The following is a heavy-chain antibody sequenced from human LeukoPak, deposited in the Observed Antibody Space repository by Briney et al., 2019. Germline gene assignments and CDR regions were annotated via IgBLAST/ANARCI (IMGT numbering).Heavy chain of an antibody. CDR2: ISAYNGNT. CDR3: ARDRYCSGGSCFIVYYYYGMDV. V-gene: IGHV1-18*01. Sequence: GASVKVSCKASGYTFTSYGISWVRQAPGQGLEWMGWISAYNGNTNYAQKLQGRVTMTTDTSTSTAYMELRSLRSDDTAVYYCARDRYCSGGSCFIVYYYYGMDVWGQGTTVTVSS. CDR1: GYTFTSYG. D-gene: IGHD2-15*01. J-gene: IGHJ6*02.